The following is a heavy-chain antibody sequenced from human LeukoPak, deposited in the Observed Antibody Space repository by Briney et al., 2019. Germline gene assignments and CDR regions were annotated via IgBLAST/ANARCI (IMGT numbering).Heavy chain of an antibody. D-gene: IGHD3-10*01. Sequence: SETLSLTCTVSGGSITTSSYYWGWIRQPPGKGLEWIGSIYYTGNTYSNPSLKSRVTISVDTSKNQFSLKLSSVTAADTAVYYCASWFGELFSWNWFDPWGQGTLVTVSS. J-gene: IGHJ5*02. V-gene: IGHV4-39*01. CDR3: ASWFGELFSWNWFDP. CDR2: IYYTGNT. CDR1: GGSITTSSYY.